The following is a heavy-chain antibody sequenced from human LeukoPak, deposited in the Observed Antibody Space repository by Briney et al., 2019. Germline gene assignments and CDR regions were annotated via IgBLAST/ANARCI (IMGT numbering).Heavy chain of an antibody. J-gene: IGHJ5*02. Sequence: AGGSLRLSCAASGFTFSNYPMHWVRQAPGKGLEYVSAITSDGGTTYYANSVKGRFTISRDNSKNTLYLQMGSLRAEDMAVYYCARDSSFAAFNWFGPWGQGTLVIVSS. CDR3: ARDSSFAAFNWFGP. CDR1: GFTFSNYP. D-gene: IGHD2-15*01. V-gene: IGHV3-64*01. CDR2: ITSDGGTT.